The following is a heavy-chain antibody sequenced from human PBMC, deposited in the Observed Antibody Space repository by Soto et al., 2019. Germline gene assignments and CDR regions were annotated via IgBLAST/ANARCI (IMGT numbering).Heavy chain of an antibody. CDR1: GFTVSSNY. J-gene: IGHJ2*01. V-gene: IGHV3-53*04. CDR3: ARAVSCSGGSCTDWYFDL. CDR2: IYSGGST. Sequence: GGSLRLSCAASGFTVSSNYMSWVRQAPGKGLEWVSVIYSGGSTYYADSVKGRFTISRHNSKNTLYLQMNSLRAEDTAVYYCARAVSCSGGSCTDWYFDLWGRGTLVTVSS. D-gene: IGHD2-15*01.